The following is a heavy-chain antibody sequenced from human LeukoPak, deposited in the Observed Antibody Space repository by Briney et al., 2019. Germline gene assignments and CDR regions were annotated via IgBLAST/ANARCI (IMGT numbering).Heavy chain of an antibody. Sequence: GGSLSLSCAASGFTFSSYAMSWVRQAPGKVLEWVSAISGSGGSTYYADSVKGRFTISKDNYNNTLYLQMNSLRAEDTAVYYYAKILLWFGELSAPFDYWGQGTLVTVSS. J-gene: IGHJ4*02. V-gene: IGHV3-23*01. D-gene: IGHD3-10*01. CDR1: GFTFSSYA. CDR2: ISGSGGST. CDR3: AKILLWFGELSAPFDY.